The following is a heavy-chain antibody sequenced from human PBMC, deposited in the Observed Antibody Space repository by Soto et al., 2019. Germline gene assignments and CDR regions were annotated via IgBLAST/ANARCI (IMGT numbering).Heavy chain of an antibody. Sequence: ASVKVSCKASGSTFTGHYIHWVRQAPGQGLEWMGWINPNSGTTKYAQKFQGRVTLTRETSITTAYMELNSLKSDDTAVYYCARAGIAAAGSGEYGMDVWGQGTTVTVSS. CDR3: ARAGIAAAGSGEYGMDV. CDR2: INPNSGTT. V-gene: IGHV1-2*02. D-gene: IGHD6-13*01. CDR1: GSTFTGHY. J-gene: IGHJ6*02.